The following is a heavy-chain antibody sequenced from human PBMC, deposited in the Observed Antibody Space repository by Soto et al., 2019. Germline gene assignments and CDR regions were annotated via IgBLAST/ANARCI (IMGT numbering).Heavy chain of an antibody. J-gene: IGHJ5*02. CDR2: IYYSGST. Sequence: SLETLSLTCTVSGGSSSSYYWSWIRQPPGKGLEWIGYIYYSGSTNYNPSLKSRVTISVDTSKNQFSLKLSSVTAADTAVYYCARTSDNYCSGGSCHPRTPYNWFDPWGQGTLVTVSS. CDR1: GGSSSSYY. D-gene: IGHD2-15*01. V-gene: IGHV4-59*01. CDR3: ARTSDNYCSGGSCHPRTPYNWFDP.